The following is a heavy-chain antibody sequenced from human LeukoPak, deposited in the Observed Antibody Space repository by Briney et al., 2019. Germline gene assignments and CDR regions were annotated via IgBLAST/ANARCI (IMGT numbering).Heavy chain of an antibody. CDR3: AKQRSEVPVAASNY. J-gene: IGHJ4*02. D-gene: IGHD2-2*01. CDR2: ISGSGDST. Sequence: PGGSLRLSCAASGFTFSTSAMSRVRQAPGKGLEWVSGISGSGDSTYYVDSVKGRFTISRDNSKSTLYLHMNSLRAEDTAIYYCAKQRSEVPVAASNYWGQGTLVTVSS. V-gene: IGHV3-23*01. CDR1: GFTFSTSA.